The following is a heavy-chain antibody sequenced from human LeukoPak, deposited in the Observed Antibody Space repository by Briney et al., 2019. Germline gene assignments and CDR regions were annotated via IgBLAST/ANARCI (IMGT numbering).Heavy chain of an antibody. CDR2: IRSDGSTK. CDR1: GFTFSSHG. V-gene: IGHV3-30*02. Sequence: GGSLRLSCAASGFTFSSHGMHWVRQAPGKGLEWVAFIRSDGSTKYYADSVKGRFAISRDNSKNTLYLQMNSLRPEDTAVYYCAKDLPAAYFDHWGQGTLVTVSS. CDR3: AKDLPAAYFDH. D-gene: IGHD2-2*01. J-gene: IGHJ4*02.